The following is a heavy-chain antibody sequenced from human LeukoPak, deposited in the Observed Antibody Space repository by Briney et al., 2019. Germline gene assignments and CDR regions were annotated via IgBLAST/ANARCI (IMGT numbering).Heavy chain of an antibody. CDR3: ARDLMEGFCVNGVCYKYGFDI. Sequence: ASVKVSCKASGYNFNTHYLHWVRQAPGQGLEWMGWINPNSGDTHYAQKFQGRVTTTLDASISTVYMELNRLRSDDTAVYYCARDLMEGFCVNGVCYKYGFDIWGQGTMVSVSS. J-gene: IGHJ3*02. CDR1: GYNFNTHY. V-gene: IGHV1-2*02. CDR2: INPNSGDT. D-gene: IGHD2-8*01.